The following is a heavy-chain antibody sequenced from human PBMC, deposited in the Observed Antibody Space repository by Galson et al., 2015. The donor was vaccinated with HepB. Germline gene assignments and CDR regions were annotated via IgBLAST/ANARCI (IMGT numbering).Heavy chain of an antibody. CDR1: GDSVSSNSAA. CDR3: ARDPYGDYADDAFDI. J-gene: IGHJ3*02. CDR2: TYYRSKWYN. D-gene: IGHD4-17*01. Sequence: CAISGDSVSSNSAAWNWIRQSPSRGLEWLGRTYYRSKWYNDYAVSVKSRITINPDTSENQFSLQLNSVAPEDTAVYYCARDPYGDYADDAFDIWGQGTMVTVSS. V-gene: IGHV6-1*01.